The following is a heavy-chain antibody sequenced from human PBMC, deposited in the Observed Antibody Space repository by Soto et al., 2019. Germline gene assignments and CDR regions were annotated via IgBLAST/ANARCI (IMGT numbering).Heavy chain of an antibody. Sequence: NPSETLSLTCSVSGDYIHVGGYYWTWIRQRPGKGLEWMGYIYYTGKTYYNPSLESRLTMSVDRSKNQFSLRLTSVTAADTAVYFCGRDLTSNANCIDPWGQGALVPSPQ. CDR2: IYYTGKT. J-gene: IGHJ5*02. CDR3: GRDLTSNANCIDP. CDR1: GDYIHVGGYY. D-gene: IGHD2-2*01. V-gene: IGHV4-30-4*01.